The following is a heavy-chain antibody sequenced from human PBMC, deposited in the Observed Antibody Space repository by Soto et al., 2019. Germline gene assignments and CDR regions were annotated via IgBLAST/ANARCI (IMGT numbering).Heavy chain of an antibody. CDR3: ARDCSGGSCYEWNYYYGMDV. CDR1: GGNFISYG. J-gene: IGHJ6*02. Sequence: GSLRLSSTASGGNFISYGMHWVRQAPGKGLEWVAVIWYDGSNKYYADSVKGRFTISRDNSKNTLYLQMNSLRAEDTAVYYCARDCSGGSCYEWNYYYGMDVWGQGTTVTVSS. D-gene: IGHD2-15*01. CDR2: IWYDGSNK. V-gene: IGHV3-33*01.